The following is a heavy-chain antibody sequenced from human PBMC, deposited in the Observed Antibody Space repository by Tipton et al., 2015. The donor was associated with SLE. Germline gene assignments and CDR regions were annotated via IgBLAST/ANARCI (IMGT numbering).Heavy chain of an antibody. CDR2: IWYDGSNK. J-gene: IGHJ4*02. CDR3: ANGESDNSGYYVRY. V-gene: IGHV3-33*06. CDR1: GFTFSSYG. D-gene: IGHD3-22*01. Sequence: SLRLSCAASGFTFSSYGMHWVRQAPGKGLEWVAVIWYDGSNKYYADSVKGRFTISRDHSKNTLYLQMNSVRAEDTAAYYCANGESDNSGYYVRYWGQGTLVTVSS.